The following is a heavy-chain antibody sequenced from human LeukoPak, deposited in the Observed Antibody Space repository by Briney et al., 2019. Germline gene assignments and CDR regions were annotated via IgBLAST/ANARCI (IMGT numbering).Heavy chain of an antibody. CDR1: GFTFSSYA. V-gene: IGHV3-7*03. CDR2: IKQDGSEK. J-gene: IGHJ5*02. D-gene: IGHD6-13*01. CDR3: ARDEGYSSSWYDEIANWFDP. Sequence: GRSLRLSCAASGFTFSSYAMHWVRQAPGKGLEWVANIKQDGSEKYYVDSVKGRFTISRDNAKNSLYLQMNSLRAEDTAVYYCARDEGYSSSWYDEIANWFDPWGQGTLVTVSS.